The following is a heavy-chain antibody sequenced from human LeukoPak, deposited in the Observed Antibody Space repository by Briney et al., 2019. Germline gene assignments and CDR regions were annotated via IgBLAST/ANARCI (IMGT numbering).Heavy chain of an antibody. J-gene: IGHJ4*02. V-gene: IGHV4-39*02. CDR2: IYYSGST. CDR3: AREASGSFDY. Sequence: NASETLSLTCTVSGGSISSSSYYWGWIRQPPRKGLEWIGSIYYSGSTYYNPSLKSRVTISVDTSKNQFSLKLSSVTAADTAVYYCAREASGSFDYWGQGTLVTVSS. CDR1: GGSISSSSYY. D-gene: IGHD1-26*01.